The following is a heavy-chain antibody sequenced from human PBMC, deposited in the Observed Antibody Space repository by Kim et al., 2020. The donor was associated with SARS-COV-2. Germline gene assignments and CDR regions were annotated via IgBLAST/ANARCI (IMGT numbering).Heavy chain of an antibody. Sequence: TNYAQKFQGWVTMTRDTSISTAYMELSRLRSDDTAVYYCARDRSPGWFDPWGQGTLVTVSS. D-gene: IGHD6-13*01. J-gene: IGHJ5*02. V-gene: IGHV1-2*04. CDR3: ARDRSPGWFDP. CDR2: T.